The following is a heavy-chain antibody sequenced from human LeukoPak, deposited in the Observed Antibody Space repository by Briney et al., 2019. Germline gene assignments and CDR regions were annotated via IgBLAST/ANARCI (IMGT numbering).Heavy chain of an antibody. CDR1: GYSFTSYW. V-gene: IGHV5-51*01. J-gene: IGHJ4*02. CDR3: ARIYCEVESTC. Sequence: GESLQISSKGSGYSFTSYWIGWVRQMPGKGLEWMGIIYPGDSDTRYSPSFQGQVTISADTSISTAYLQWSSLKASDTAMYYCARIYCEVESTCWGQGTLVTVSS. CDR2: IYPGDSDT. D-gene: IGHD2-21*01.